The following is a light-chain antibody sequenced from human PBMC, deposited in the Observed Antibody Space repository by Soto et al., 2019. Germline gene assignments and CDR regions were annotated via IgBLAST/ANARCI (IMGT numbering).Light chain of an antibody. CDR3: TSWTTSTTMK. V-gene: IGLV2-14*01. CDR1: SSDVGAYNY. CDR2: GVN. J-gene: IGLJ2*01. Sequence: QSALTQHASVSGSPGQSITISCTGTSSDVGAYNYVSWYQQHPGKAPKLMIYGVNIRPSGVSNRFSGSKSGNTASLTISGLQAEDEADYYCTSWTTSTTMKFGGGTQLTVL.